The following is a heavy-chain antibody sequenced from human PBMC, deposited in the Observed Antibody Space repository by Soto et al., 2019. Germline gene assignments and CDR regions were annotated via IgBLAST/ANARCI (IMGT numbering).Heavy chain of an antibody. CDR1: GFTFSSYA. D-gene: IGHD1-26*01. CDR2: ISGSGGST. V-gene: IGHV3-23*01. Sequence: GGSLRLSCAASGFTFSSYAMSWVRQAPGKGLEWVSAISGSGGSTYCADSVKGRFTISRDNSKNTLYLQMNSLRAEDTAVYYCAKEPASGSYRSWFDPWGQGTLVTVSS. J-gene: IGHJ5*02. CDR3: AKEPASGSYRSWFDP.